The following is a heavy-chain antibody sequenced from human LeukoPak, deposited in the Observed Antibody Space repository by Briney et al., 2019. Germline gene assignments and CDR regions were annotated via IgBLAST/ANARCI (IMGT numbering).Heavy chain of an antibody. Sequence: SQTLSLTCAVSGDSISSGGHYWNWIRQRPGNGLEWIGYIFHTGNTYYNPSLKSRVIISVDTSQSQFSLNLSSVTAADTAVHYCARSPGIWNEYGRLEYWGQGALVTVSS. V-gene: IGHV4-31*11. CDR1: GDSISSGGHY. J-gene: IGHJ4*02. CDR3: ARSPGIWNEYGRLEY. D-gene: IGHD1-1*01. CDR2: IFHTGNT.